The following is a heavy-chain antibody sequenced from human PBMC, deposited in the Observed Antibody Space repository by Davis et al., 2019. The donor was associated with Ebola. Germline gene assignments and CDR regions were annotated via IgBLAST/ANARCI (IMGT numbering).Heavy chain of an antibody. J-gene: IGHJ4*02. V-gene: IGHV1-2*04. CDR1: GYTFTGYY. CDR3: ARGLWYSSINY. D-gene: IGHD6-13*01. Sequence: ASVQVSCKASGYTFTGYYMHWVRQAPGQGLEWMGWINPNSGGTNYAQKFQGWVTMTTDTSTSTAYMELSSLRSEDTAVYYCARGLWYSSINYWGQGTLVTVSS. CDR2: INPNSGGT.